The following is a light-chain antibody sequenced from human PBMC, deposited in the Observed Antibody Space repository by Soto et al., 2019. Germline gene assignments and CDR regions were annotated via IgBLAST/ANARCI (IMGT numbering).Light chain of an antibody. Sequence: EIVLTQSPGTLSLSPGERATLSCRASQSVSSSYLAWYQQKPGQAPSLLIYGASSRATGIPDRFSGSESGTDFTLTISRLEPEDFAVYYCQQYGSARTFGQGTKVEIK. CDR2: GAS. CDR3: QQYGSART. CDR1: QSVSSSY. J-gene: IGKJ1*01. V-gene: IGKV3-20*01.